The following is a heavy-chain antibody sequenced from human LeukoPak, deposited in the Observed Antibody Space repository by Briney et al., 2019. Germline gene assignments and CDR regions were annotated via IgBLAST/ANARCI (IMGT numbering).Heavy chain of an antibody. CDR1: GFTFSKYG. D-gene: IGHD3-9*01. CDR3: AKDDYDILTGYYGATPY. V-gene: IGHV3-30*18. J-gene: IGHJ4*02. CDR2: ISYDGSNK. Sequence: PGRSLRLSCAASGFTFSKYGMHWVRQAPGKGLEWVAVISYDGSNKYYADSVKGRFTISRDNSKNTLYLQMNSLRAEDTAVYYCAKDDYDILTGYYGATPYWGQGTLVTVSS.